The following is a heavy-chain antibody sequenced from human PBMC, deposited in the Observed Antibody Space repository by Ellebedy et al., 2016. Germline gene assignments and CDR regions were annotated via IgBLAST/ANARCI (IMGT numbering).Heavy chain of an antibody. CDR3: ARGGSGWYFDN. V-gene: IGHV4-59*01. Sequence: SETLSLTCSVSGGSISSYYWSWIRQPPGKGLEWIGYIYYSGSTNYNPSLKSRVTISVDMSTSQLSLKLGSVIPADTAVYYCARGGSGWYFDNWGQGTLVTVSS. D-gene: IGHD6-19*01. J-gene: IGHJ4*02. CDR2: IYYSGST. CDR1: GGSISSYY.